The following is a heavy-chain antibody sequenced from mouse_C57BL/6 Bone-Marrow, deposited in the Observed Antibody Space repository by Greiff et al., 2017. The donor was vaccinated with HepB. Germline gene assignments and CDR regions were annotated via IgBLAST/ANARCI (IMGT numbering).Heavy chain of an antibody. V-gene: IGHV1-55*01. CDR1: GYTFTSYW. CDR3: ARDWQSLAAGFAY. Sequence: QVHVKQSGAELVKPGASVKMSCKASGYTFTSYWITWVKQRPGQGLEWIGDIYPGSGSTNYNEKFKSKATLTVDTSSSTAYMQLSSLTSEDSAVYYCARDWQSLAAGFAYWGQGTLVTVSA. J-gene: IGHJ3*01. CDR2: IYPGSGST.